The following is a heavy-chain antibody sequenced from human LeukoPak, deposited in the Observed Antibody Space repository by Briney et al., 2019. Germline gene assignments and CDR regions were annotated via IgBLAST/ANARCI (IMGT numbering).Heavy chain of an antibody. CDR1: GSTFSSYT. CDR2: ISNNGGST. Sequence: GGSLRLSCSASGSTFSSYTMHWVRQAPGKGLQYVSGISNNGGSTSYTDSMKGRFTISRDNSKNTLHLQMSSLRVEDTAVYYCIKDLRETTTNEDWGQGTLVTVSS. V-gene: IGHV3-64D*09. J-gene: IGHJ4*02. CDR3: IKDLRETTTNED. D-gene: IGHD1-7*01.